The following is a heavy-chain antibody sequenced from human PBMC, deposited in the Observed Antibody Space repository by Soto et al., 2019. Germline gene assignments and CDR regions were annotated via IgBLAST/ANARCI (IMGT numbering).Heavy chain of an antibody. CDR3: ARDGGYCSSIGCQNPFDH. J-gene: IGHJ4*02. CDR2: MYYNGNT. D-gene: IGHD2-2*01. Sequence: QVQLQESGPGLVQPSQTLSLSCTVSGGSISGGGYYWNWIRQLPGKGLEWIGYMYYNGNTYYNPSLQSRVTISFGSSHDQFSLRLTSVTAADTAVYFCARDGGYCSSIGCQNPFDHWGQGTLVTVSS. CDR1: GGSISGGGYY. V-gene: IGHV4-31*03.